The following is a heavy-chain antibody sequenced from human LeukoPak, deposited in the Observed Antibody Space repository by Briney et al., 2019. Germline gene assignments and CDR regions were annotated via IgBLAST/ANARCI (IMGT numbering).Heavy chain of an antibody. V-gene: IGHV3-30*04. CDR2: ISYDGSNK. Sequence: GGSLRLSCAASGFAFSSYAMHWVRQAPGKGLEWVAVISYDGSNKYYADSVKGRFTISRDNSKNTLYLQMNSLRAEDTAVYYCARDSLRYCSGDSCYYNYWGQGTLVTVSS. J-gene: IGHJ4*02. CDR3: ARDSLRYCSGDSCYYNY. CDR1: GFAFSSYA. D-gene: IGHD2-15*01.